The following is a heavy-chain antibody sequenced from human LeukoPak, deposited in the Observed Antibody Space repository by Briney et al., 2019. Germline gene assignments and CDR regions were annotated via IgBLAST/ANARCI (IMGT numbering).Heavy chain of an antibody. Sequence: GESLRTPCKGSGYSFTSYWISWGRQMPGKGLEWMGRIDPSDSYTNYSPSFQGHVTISADKSISTAHLQWSSLKPSDTAMYYCATELTGTKSYWFDPWGQGTLVTVSS. CDR3: ATELTGTKSYWFDP. CDR2: IDPSDSYT. CDR1: GYSFTSYW. V-gene: IGHV5-10-1*01. J-gene: IGHJ5*02. D-gene: IGHD1-20*01.